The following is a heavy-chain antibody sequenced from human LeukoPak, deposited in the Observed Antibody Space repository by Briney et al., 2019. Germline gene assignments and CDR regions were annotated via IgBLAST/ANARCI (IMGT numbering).Heavy chain of an antibody. V-gene: IGHV4-39*06. CDR2: IHYSGKT. D-gene: IGHD4-17*01. Sequence: SETLSLTCTVSSGSISSGAYYWGWIRQPPGKGLEWIGTIHYSGKTYYNPSLKSRITISIDTSKKQFALKLSSVTAADTAVYYCARDYGVHRVDYWGQGILVTISS. CDR1: SGSISSGAYY. CDR3: ARDYGVHRVDY. J-gene: IGHJ4*02.